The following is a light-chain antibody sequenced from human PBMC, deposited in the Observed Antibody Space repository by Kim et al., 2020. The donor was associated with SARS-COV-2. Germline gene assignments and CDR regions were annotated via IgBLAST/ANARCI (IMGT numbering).Light chain of an antibody. J-gene: IGLJ2*01. CDR3: QSADSSGTYKV. CDR1: ALPKPY. V-gene: IGLV3-25*03. CDR2: KDS. Sequence: PGQTARVPCPGGALPKPYAYLYQQEPRQAPVLVIYKDSERPSGIPERFSGSSSGTTVTLTISGVQAEDEADYYCQSADSSGTYKVFGGGTQLTVL.